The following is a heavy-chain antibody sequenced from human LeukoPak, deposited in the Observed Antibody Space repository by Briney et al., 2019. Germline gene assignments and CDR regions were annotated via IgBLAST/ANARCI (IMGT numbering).Heavy chain of an antibody. D-gene: IGHD3-22*01. CDR1: GGTFSSYA. J-gene: IGHJ4*02. CDR2: IIPIFGTA. CDR3: ARDLYYDSSGYYSD. V-gene: IGHV1-69*05. Sequence: SVKVSCKASGGTFSSYAISWVRQAPGQGLEWMGGIIPIFGTANYAQKFQGRVTITTDESTSTAYMELSSLRSEDTAVYYCARDLYYDSSGYYSDWGQGTLVTVSS.